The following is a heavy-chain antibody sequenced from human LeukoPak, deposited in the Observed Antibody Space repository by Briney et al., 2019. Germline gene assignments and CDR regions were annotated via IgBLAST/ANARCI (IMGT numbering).Heavy chain of an antibody. J-gene: IGHJ6*02. CDR3: ARVSEGQWLRNYYYGMDV. D-gene: IGHD6-19*01. V-gene: IGHV4-34*01. CDR2: INHSGST. Sequence: PSETLSLTCAVYGGSFSGYYWSWIRQPPGKGLEWLGEINHSGSTNYNPSLKSRVTISVDTSKNQFSLKLSSVTAADTAVYYCARVSEGQWLRNYYYGMDVWGQGTTVTVSS. CDR1: GGSFSGYY.